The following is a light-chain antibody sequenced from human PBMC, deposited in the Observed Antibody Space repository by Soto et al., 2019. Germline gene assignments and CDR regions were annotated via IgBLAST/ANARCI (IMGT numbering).Light chain of an antibody. J-gene: IGKJ1*01. CDR3: HQYDHWPQT. Sequence: EVVMTQSPATLSVSAGERATLSCGASQSVRSYLAWYQQKPGQAPRLLIHGASTRAPGIPDRFSGSGSGTDFTLTISSLQSEDLAVYYCHQYDHWPQTFGQGTKVDIK. CDR2: GAS. CDR1: QSVRSY. V-gene: IGKV3-15*01.